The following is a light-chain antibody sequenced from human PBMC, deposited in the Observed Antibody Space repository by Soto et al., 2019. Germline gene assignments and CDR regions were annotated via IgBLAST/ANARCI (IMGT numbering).Light chain of an antibody. J-gene: IGKJ1*01. V-gene: IGKV3-15*01. CDR1: QSVSSN. CDR2: GAS. CDR3: QQHNNWPPWT. Sequence: EIVMTQSPATLSVSPGDRATLSCRASQSVSSNLAWYQQKPGQAPRLLIYGASTRATGIPARFSGSGSGTEFTLTISSRQSEDFAVYYCQQHNNWPPWTFGQGTKVEIK.